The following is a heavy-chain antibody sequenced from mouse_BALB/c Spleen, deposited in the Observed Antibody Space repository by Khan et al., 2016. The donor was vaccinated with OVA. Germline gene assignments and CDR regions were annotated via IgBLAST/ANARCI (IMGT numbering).Heavy chain of an antibody. J-gene: IGHJ3*01. D-gene: IGHD1-1*01. CDR2: ISSAATYT. CDR1: GFTFSSFV. V-gene: IGHV5-9-1*01. Sequence: EVELVESGGVLLEPGGSLKLSCAASGFTFSSFVMSWVRQTPAKRLEWVATISSAATYTYYPDSVKGRFTISRDNAMNTLYLQMNSLRSDDTAIYSCANGNDGWFACWGQGTLVTVTT. CDR3: ANGNDGWFAC.